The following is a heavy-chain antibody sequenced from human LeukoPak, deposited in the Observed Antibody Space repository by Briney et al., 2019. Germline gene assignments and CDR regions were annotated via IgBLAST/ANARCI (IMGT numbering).Heavy chain of an antibody. Sequence: SETLSLTCTVSGDLSTYYWSWIRQPPGKGLEWIAYINYRGSTTYNPSLRSRVTMSVDTSRNQFSLKLSSVTAADTAVYYCARASCTNGVCYMGVYYFDYWGQGTLVTVSS. V-gene: IGHV4-59*08. CDR3: ARASCTNGVCYMGVYYFDY. CDR1: GDLSTYY. D-gene: IGHD2-8*01. J-gene: IGHJ4*02. CDR2: INYRGST.